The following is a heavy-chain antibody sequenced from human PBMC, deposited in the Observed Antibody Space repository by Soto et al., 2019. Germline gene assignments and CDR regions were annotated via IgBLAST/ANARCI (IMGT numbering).Heavy chain of an antibody. CDR1: GLIFSSFG. J-gene: IGHJ4*02. Sequence: GGSLRLSCAASGLIFSSFGMHWVRQAPGKGLEWVAHIWYDGSNTYYADSVKGRFTISRDNSRNTLYLQMNSLRAEDTAVYYCARSGGYYYDSSTFDDWGQGTLVTVSS. D-gene: IGHD3-22*01. CDR3: ARSGGYYYDSSTFDD. V-gene: IGHV3-33*01. CDR2: IWYDGSNT.